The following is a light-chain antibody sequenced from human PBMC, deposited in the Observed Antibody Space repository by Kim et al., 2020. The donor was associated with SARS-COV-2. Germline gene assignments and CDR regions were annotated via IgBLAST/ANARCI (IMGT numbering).Light chain of an antibody. Sequence: VSPGERATLSCRASQSVSSNLAWYQQKPGQAPRLLIYGASTRATGIPARFSGSGSGTEFTLTISSLQSEDFAVYYCQQYNNWPPRTFGQGTKLEIK. V-gene: IGKV3-15*01. CDR1: QSVSSN. CDR3: QQYNNWPPRT. CDR2: GAS. J-gene: IGKJ2*01.